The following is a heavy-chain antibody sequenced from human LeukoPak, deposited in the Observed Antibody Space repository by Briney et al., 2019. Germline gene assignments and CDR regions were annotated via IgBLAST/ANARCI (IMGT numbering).Heavy chain of an antibody. Sequence: ASVKVSCKASGYTFTSYGISWVRQAPGQGLEGMGWITAYNDNTYYAQKLQGRVTMTTDTSTSTAYMELRSLRSDDTAVYYCARGPLYYSDSRGNPGDHWGQGTLVTVSS. J-gene: IGHJ4*02. CDR1: GYTFTSYG. D-gene: IGHD3-22*01. CDR3: ARGPLYYSDSRGNPGDH. V-gene: IGHV1-18*01. CDR2: ITAYNDNT.